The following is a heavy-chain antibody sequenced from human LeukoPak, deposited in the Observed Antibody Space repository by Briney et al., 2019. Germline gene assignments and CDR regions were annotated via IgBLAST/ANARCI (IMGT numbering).Heavy chain of an antibody. CDR1: GDSFSSNSAA. Sequence: PSQTLSLTCAISGDSFSSNSAAWNWIRQSPSRGLEWLGRTYYRSKWYNDYAVSVKSRITINPDTSKNQFSLQLNSVTPEDTAVYYCARDGYYYDSSGYYFFDYWGQGTLVTVSS. V-gene: IGHV6-1*01. CDR3: ARDGYYYDSSGYYFFDY. J-gene: IGHJ4*02. D-gene: IGHD3-22*01. CDR2: TYYRSKWYN.